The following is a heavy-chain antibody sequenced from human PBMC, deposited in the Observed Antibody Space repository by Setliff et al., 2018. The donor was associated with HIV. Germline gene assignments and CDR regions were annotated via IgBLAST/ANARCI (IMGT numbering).Heavy chain of an antibody. CDR2: ISRTGGSS. D-gene: IGHD1-26*01. CDR3: ARDREWELESLDY. V-gene: IGHV3-20*04. Sequence: GGSLRLSCEASGFTFSSSAMSWVRQAPGKGLEWVATISRTGGSSSYSDSLKGRFTISRDNAKNSLYLQMNSLRAEDTAVYYCARDREWELESLDYWGQGTLVTV. J-gene: IGHJ4*02. CDR1: GFTFSSSA.